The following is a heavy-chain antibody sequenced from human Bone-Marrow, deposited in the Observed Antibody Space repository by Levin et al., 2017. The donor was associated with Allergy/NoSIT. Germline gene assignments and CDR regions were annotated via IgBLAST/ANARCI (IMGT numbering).Heavy chain of an antibody. CDR1: GFTFSNYW. D-gene: IGHD3-10*01. J-gene: IGHJ4*02. CDR3: ARGGVGSFDS. CDR2: ITSDGSST. Sequence: GGSLRLSCAASGFTFSNYWIHWVRQAPGMGLVWVSHITSDGSSTSYADSVKGRFTISRDNAKNTVSVQMNSLRADDTAVYYCARGGVGSFDSWGQGTLVTVSS. V-gene: IGHV3-74*01.